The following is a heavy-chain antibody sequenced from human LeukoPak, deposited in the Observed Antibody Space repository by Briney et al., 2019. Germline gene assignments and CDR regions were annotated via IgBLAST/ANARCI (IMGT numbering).Heavy chain of an antibody. CDR1: GFTFSNAW. Sequence: GGSLRLSCAASGFTFSNAWMSWVRQAPGKGLEWVGRIKSKTDGGTTDYAAPVEGRFTISRDDSKNTLYLQMNSLKTEDTAVYYCTTATLTFGELFPLNDAFDIWGQGTMVTVSS. J-gene: IGHJ3*02. CDR3: TTATLTFGELFPLNDAFDI. CDR2: IKSKTDGGTT. V-gene: IGHV3-15*01. D-gene: IGHD3-10*01.